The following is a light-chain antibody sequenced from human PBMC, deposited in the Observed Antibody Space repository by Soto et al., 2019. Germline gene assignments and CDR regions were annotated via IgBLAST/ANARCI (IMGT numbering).Light chain of an antibody. CDR3: QQYNSYPIT. J-gene: IGKJ5*01. CDR1: QSISSW. Sequence: DIQMTQSPSTLSATAGDRVTITCRASQSISSWLAWYQQKPGKAPKLLIYDASNLESGVPSRFSGSGSGTEFTLTISSLQPDDFATYYCQQYNSYPITFGQGTRL. CDR2: DAS. V-gene: IGKV1-5*01.